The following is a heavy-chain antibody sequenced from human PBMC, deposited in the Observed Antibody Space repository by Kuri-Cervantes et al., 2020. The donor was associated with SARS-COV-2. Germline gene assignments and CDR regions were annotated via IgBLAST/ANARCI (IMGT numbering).Heavy chain of an antibody. CDR1: GFTFKNYA. CDR2: MSYDGTNK. J-gene: IGHJ3*02. Sequence: GGSLRLSCAASGFTFKNYAIHWVRQAPGKGLEWVALMSYDGTNKYYADSVKGRFTISRDNSKSTLYLQMNSLRPADTAVYYCASLGAFDIWGQGTMVTVSS. V-gene: IGHV3-30*04. CDR3: ASLGAFDI.